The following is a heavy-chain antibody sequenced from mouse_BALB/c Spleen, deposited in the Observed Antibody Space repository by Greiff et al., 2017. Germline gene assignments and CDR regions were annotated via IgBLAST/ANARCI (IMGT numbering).Heavy chain of an antibody. CDR2: IYPGNSDT. Sequence: EVQLQESGPVLARPGASVKMSCKASGYTFISYWRHGVKQRPGQGLEWIGAIYPGNSDTSYNQKFRGKAKLTADTSTSTAYMELSSQTNEDSAVYYCTCDYDDGIAYWGQGTLVTVSA. CDR3: TCDYDDGIAY. V-gene: IGHV1-5*01. J-gene: IGHJ3*01. CDR1: GYTFISYW. D-gene: IGHD2-4*01.